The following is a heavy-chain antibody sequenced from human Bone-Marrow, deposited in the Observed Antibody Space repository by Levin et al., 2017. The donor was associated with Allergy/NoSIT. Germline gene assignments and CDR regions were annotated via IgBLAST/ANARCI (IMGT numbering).Heavy chain of an antibody. J-gene: IGHJ6*02. CDR3: ARTVTTHFYYGVDV. CDR1: GFSFTSYW. V-gene: IGHV5-51*01. CDR2: IYPADSDT. Sequence: GASVKVSCQASGFSFTSYWIGWVRQMPGKGLEWIGIIYPADSDTRYTPSFQGQVTISADNSITTAYLQWRGLKASDTAVYYCARTVTTHFYYGVDVWGQGTTVTV. D-gene: IGHD4-17*01.